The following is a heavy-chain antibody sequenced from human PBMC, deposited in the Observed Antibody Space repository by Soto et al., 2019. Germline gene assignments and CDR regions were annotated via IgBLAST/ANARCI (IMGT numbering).Heavy chain of an antibody. CDR2: ISAHNGNT. CDR3: ARGRYGDY. J-gene: IGHJ4*02. Sequence: QVHLVQSGAEVNKPGASVKVSCKASGYTFTSYGITWVRQAPGQGLEWMGWISAHNGNTDYAQKLQVRVIVTRDTSTSTAYMELRSLRSDDTAVYYCARGRYGDYWGQGDLVTVSS. D-gene: IGHD1-1*01. CDR1: GYTFTSYG. V-gene: IGHV1-18*01.